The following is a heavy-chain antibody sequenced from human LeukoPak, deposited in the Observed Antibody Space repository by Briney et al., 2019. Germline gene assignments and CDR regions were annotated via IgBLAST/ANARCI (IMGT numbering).Heavy chain of an antibody. Sequence: ASVKVSCKASGYTFTSYGISWVRQAPGQGLEWMGWISAYNGNTNYAQKLQGRVTMTTDTSTSTAYMELRSLRSDDTAVYYCARAYYYDSSGYYVSSVWFDPWGQGTLVTVSS. V-gene: IGHV1-18*01. CDR1: GYTFTSYG. CDR3: ARAYYYDSSGYYVSSVWFDP. J-gene: IGHJ5*02. D-gene: IGHD3-22*01. CDR2: ISAYNGNT.